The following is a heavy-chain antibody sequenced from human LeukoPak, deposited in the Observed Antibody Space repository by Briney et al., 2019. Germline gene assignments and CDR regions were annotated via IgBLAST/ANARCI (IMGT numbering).Heavy chain of an antibody. J-gene: IGHJ4*02. V-gene: IGHV4-34*01. CDR1: GGSISSYY. D-gene: IGHD3-10*01. CDR2: INHSGST. CDR3: ARGRGRVYYYGSGSYPYYFDY. Sequence: SETLSLTCTVSGGSISSYYWSWIRQPPGKGLEWIGEINHSGSTNYYPSLKSRVTISVDTSKNQFSLKLSSVTAADTAVYYCARGRGRVYYYGSGSYPYYFDYWGQGTLVTVSS.